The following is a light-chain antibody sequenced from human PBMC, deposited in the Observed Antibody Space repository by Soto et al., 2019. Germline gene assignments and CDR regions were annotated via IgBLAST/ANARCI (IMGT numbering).Light chain of an antibody. Sequence: IPMTPSPSSLSASSGHRLTIISAASQSISNYLNWYQHKAGKAPKVLIYAASSLQSGVPSRFSGSGSETDFTLTISSLQPEDFATYSCQQSYSTTWTFGQGTKVDI. J-gene: IGKJ1*01. V-gene: IGKV1-39*01. CDR3: QQSYSTTWT. CDR2: AAS. CDR1: QSISNY.